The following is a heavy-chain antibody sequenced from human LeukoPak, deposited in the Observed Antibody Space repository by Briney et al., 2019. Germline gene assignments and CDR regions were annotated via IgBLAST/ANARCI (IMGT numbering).Heavy chain of an antibody. D-gene: IGHD3-22*01. CDR2: ISGSGGST. CDR3: AKQTRYDTPAGGRGFDY. Sequence: GGSLRLSCAASGFTFSSYAMSWVRQAPGKGLEWVSAISGSGGSTYYADSVKGRFTISRDNSKNTLYLQMNSLRAEDTAVYYCAKQTRYDTPAGGRGFDYWGQGTLVTVSS. CDR1: GFTFSSYA. V-gene: IGHV3-23*01. J-gene: IGHJ4*02.